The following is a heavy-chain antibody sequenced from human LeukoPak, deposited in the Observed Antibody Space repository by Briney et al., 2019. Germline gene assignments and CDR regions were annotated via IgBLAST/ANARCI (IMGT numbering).Heavy chain of an antibody. Sequence: GASVKVSCKASGYTFTDYYMHWVRQAPGQGLEWMGRINPNSGGTNYAQKFQDSVTMTRDTSISTAYMELSRLRSDDTAVYYCAKSRYCSGGSCYSVYAFDIWGQGTMVTVSS. V-gene: IGHV1-2*06. CDR2: INPNSGGT. CDR1: GYTFTDYY. CDR3: AKSRYCSGGSCYSVYAFDI. J-gene: IGHJ3*02. D-gene: IGHD2-15*01.